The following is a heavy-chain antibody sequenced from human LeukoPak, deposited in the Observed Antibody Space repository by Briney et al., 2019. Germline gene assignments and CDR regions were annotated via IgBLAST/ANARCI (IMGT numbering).Heavy chain of an antibody. Sequence: GRSLRLSCAASGFTFDDYAMHWVRQAPGKGLEWVSGISWNSGSIGYADSVKGRFTISRDNAKNSLYLQMNSLRVEDTAVYYCARSIYCSSTSCPGDAFDIWGQGTMVTVSS. D-gene: IGHD2-2*01. V-gene: IGHV3-9*01. CDR2: ISWNSGSI. CDR1: GFTFDDYA. CDR3: ARSIYCSSTSCPGDAFDI. J-gene: IGHJ3*02.